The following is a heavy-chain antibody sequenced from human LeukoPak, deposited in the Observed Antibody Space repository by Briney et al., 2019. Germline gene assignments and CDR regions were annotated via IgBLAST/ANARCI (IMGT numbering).Heavy chain of an antibody. V-gene: IGHV3-33*01. CDR3: ARRGYESSGPKYYFDH. CDR2: IWYDGSNK. Sequence: GGSLRLSCAASGFTFSSYGMHWVRQAPGKGREWVAVIWYDGSNKYYADSVKGRFTISRDNDKNTLYLQMNSLRAEDTAVYYCARRGYESSGPKYYFDHWGQGILVTVSS. J-gene: IGHJ4*02. CDR1: GFTFSSYG. D-gene: IGHD3-22*01.